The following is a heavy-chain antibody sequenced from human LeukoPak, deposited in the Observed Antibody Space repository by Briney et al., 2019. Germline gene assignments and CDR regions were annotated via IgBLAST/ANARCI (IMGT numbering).Heavy chain of an antibody. CDR1: GFTVSSNY. V-gene: IGHV3-7*01. Sequence: GGSLRLSCAASGFTVSSNYMSWVRQAPGKGLEGVANIKQDGSEKDYVDSVKGRVTISGDNAKNSLYLQMHSLRAEDTAVYYCARVSQYYDILTGYYGDYFDYWGQGTLVTVSS. D-gene: IGHD3-9*01. CDR3: ARVSQYYDILTGYYGDYFDY. J-gene: IGHJ4*02. CDR2: IKQDGSEK.